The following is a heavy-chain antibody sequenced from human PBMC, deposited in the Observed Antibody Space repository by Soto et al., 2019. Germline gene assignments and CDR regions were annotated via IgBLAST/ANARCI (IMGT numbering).Heavy chain of an antibody. J-gene: IGHJ4*02. CDR1: GGSISSYC. CDR3: AKGVARLGYFDY. Sequence: SETLTLTCTVSGGSISSYCWSWIRQPPGKGLEWIGYIYYSGSTNYNPSLKSRVTISVDTSKNQFSLKLSSVTAADTAVYYCAKGVARLGYFDYWGQGTLVTVSS. D-gene: IGHD5-12*01. V-gene: IGHV4-59*08. CDR2: IYYSGST.